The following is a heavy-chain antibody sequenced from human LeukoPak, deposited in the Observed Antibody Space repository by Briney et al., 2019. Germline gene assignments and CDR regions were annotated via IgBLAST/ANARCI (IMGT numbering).Heavy chain of an antibody. CDR2: INPNSGGT. J-gene: IGHJ6*03. D-gene: IGHD6-6*01. V-gene: IGHV1-2*02. Sequence: ASVKVSCKASGYTFTGYYMHWVRQAPGQGLEWMGWINPNSGGTNYAQKFQGRVTMTRDTSISTAYMELSRLRSDDTAVYYCARGIAARGATVNYYYYYYMDAWGKGTTVTVSS. CDR3: ARGIAARGATVNYYYYYYMDA. CDR1: GYTFTGYY.